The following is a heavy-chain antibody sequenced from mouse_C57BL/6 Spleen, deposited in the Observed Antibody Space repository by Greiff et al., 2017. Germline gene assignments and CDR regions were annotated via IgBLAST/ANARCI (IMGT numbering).Heavy chain of an antibody. CDR2: INPGSGGT. D-gene: IGHD1-1*01. Sequence: VQLQQSGAELVRPGTSVKVSCKASGYAFTNYLIEWVKQRPGQGLEWIGVINPGSGGTNYNEKFKGKATLTADKSSSTAYMQLSSLTSEDSAVYFCARGTTVVATLYYYAMDYWGQGTSVTVSS. CDR1: GYAFTNYL. V-gene: IGHV1-54*01. CDR3: ARGTTVVATLYYYAMDY. J-gene: IGHJ4*01.